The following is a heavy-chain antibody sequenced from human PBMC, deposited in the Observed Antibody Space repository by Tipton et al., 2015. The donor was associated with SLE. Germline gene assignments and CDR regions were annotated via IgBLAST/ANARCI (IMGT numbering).Heavy chain of an antibody. Sequence: SLRLSCAASGFTFSSYGMHWVRQAPGKGLEWVAVIWYDGSNKYYADSVKGRFTISRDNSKNQFSLRLSSVTAADTAVYYCARGPAAIFDYWGLGTLVTVSS. J-gene: IGHJ4*02. CDR3: ARGPAAIFDY. V-gene: IGHV3-33*01. CDR2: IWYDGSNK. CDR1: GFTFSSYG. D-gene: IGHD2-2*01.